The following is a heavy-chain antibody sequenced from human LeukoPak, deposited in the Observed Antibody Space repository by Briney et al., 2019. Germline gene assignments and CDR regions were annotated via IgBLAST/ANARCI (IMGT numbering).Heavy chain of an antibody. D-gene: IGHD3-22*01. Sequence: ETLSLTCTVSGGSISSYYWSWIRQPPGKGLEWIGYIYDSGSTNYSPSLKSRVTISVGTSKIQFSLKLSSVTAADTAVCYCASLTTADAFDIWGQGTMVTVSS. CDR1: GGSISSYY. V-gene: IGHV4-59*01. CDR2: IYDSGST. CDR3: ASLTTADAFDI. J-gene: IGHJ3*02.